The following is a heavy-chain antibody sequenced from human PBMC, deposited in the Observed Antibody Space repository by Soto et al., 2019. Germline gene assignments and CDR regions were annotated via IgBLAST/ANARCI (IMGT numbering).Heavy chain of an antibody. CDR3: ARGSYYYDSSGYYYVGDFDY. V-gene: IGHV4-4*02. D-gene: IGHD3-22*01. CDR1: GGSISSSNW. J-gene: IGHJ4*02. Sequence: SETLSLTCAVSGGSISSSNWWSWVRQPPGKGLEWNGEIYHSGSTNYNPSLKSRDTKSVDKSKNKLSLKLRSETAADTAVYYCARGSYYYDSSGYYYVGDFDYWGQGTLVT. CDR2: IYHSGST.